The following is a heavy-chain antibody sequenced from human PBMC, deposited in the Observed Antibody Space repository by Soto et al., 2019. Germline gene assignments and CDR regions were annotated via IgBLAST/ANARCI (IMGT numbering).Heavy chain of an antibody. CDR1: GFSFSSHY. V-gene: IGHV1-46*03. J-gene: IGHJ6*02. CDR3: AGGHYYDRSGFHNMYYGMDV. D-gene: IGHD3-22*01. CDR2: INPSGATT. Sequence: QVQLVQSGAEVKKPGASVKISCKASGFSFSSHYMHWVRQAPGQGLEWMGAINPSGATTNYAQILQGRVTVTRDPSASKVYIELSRLTSYDTAVYYCAGGHYYDRSGFHNMYYGMDVWGRGTTVTVSS.